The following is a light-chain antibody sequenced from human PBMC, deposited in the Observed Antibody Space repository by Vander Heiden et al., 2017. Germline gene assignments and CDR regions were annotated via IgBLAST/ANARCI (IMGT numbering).Light chain of an antibody. J-gene: IGLJ3*02. CDR2: EDN. CDR1: SGSIASNF. Sequence: NFMLPQPHSVSESPGKTVTISCTRSSGSIASNFVQWYQQRPGSSPTTVIYEDNQRPSGVPDRFSGSIDSSSNSASLTISGLRTEDEADYYCQSYDSSNRWVFGGGTKLTVL. V-gene: IGLV6-57*01. CDR3: QSYDSSNRWV.